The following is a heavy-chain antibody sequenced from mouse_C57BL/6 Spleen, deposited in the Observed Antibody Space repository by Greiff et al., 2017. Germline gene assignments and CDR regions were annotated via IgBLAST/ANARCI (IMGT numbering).Heavy chain of an antibody. J-gene: IGHJ2*01. CDR2: IYPGSGST. Sequence: QVQLQQPGAELVKPGASVTMSCTASGYTFTSYWITWVKQRPGQGLEWIGDIYPGSGSTNYNEKFKSKATLTVDTSSSTAYMQLSSLTSEDSAVYYCAGGGYDPDYWGQGTTLTVSS. CDR3: AGGGYDPDY. CDR1: GYTFTSYW. D-gene: IGHD2-14*01. V-gene: IGHV1-55*01.